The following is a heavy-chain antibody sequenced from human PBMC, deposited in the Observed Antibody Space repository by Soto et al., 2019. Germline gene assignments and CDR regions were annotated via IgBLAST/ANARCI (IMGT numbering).Heavy chain of an antibody. V-gene: IGHV3-74*01. CDR3: TRGLSSSST. CDR1: GFTFSNNH. Sequence: TGGSLRLSCAASGFTFSNNHMHWVRQAPGKGLMWLSRINGDGSSTAYADSVKGRFTISRDNAKNTLYLQMNSLRAEDTAMYYCTRGLSSSSTWGQGTLVTVSS. CDR2: INGDGSST. J-gene: IGHJ5*02. D-gene: IGHD6-6*01.